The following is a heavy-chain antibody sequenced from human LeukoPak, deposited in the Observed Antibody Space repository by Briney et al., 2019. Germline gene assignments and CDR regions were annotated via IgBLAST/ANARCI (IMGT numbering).Heavy chain of an antibody. Sequence: TGGSLRLSCAASGFTFDDYGMSWVRQAPGKGLEWVSGINWNGGSTGYADSVKGRFTISRDNAKNSLYLQMNSLRAEDTAVYYCARDVHCSSTSCYPNYYYYYMDVWGKGTTVTVSS. V-gene: IGHV3-20*04. CDR1: GFTFDDYG. D-gene: IGHD2-2*01. CDR2: INWNGGST. CDR3: ARDVHCSSTSCYPNYYYYYMDV. J-gene: IGHJ6*03.